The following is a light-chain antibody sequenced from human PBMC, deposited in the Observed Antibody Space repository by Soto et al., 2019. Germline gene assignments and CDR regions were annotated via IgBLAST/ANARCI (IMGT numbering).Light chain of an antibody. J-gene: IGKJ5*01. V-gene: IGKV1-39*01. CDR3: QQSYSTVT. Sequence: DIQMTQSPAFVSASVGERVTITCRASQSISSYLNWYQQXPGKAPKLLIYAASSLQSGVPSRFSGSGSGTDFTLTISSLQPEDFATYYCQQSYSTVTFGQGTRLEIK. CDR2: AAS. CDR1: QSISSY.